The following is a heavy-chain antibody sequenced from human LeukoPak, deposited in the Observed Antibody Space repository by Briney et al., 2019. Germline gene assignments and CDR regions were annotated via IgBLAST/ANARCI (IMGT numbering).Heavy chain of an antibody. CDR1: GFTFSSYW. V-gene: IGHV3-74*01. Sequence: GGSLRLSCAASGFTFSSYWMHWVRQAPGKGLVWVSRINADGSSTNYADSVKGRFTISRDNAKNTLYLQMNSLRDEDTAVYYCAREDTGVAFDIWGQGTTVTV. CDR2: INADGSST. J-gene: IGHJ3*02. D-gene: IGHD2-8*01. CDR3: AREDTGVAFDI.